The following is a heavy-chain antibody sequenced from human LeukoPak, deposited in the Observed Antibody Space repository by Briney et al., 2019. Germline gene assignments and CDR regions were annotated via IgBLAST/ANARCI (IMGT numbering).Heavy chain of an antibody. CDR1: GGTFSSYA. CDR2: IIPIFGTA. Sequence: GASVKVSCKASGGTFSSYAISWVRQAPGQGLEWMGGIIPIFGTANYAQKFQGRVTITAYESTSTAYMELRSLRSEDPAVYYCARVRSYGSGPFEYWGQGTLVSVSS. CDR3: ARVRSYGSGPFEY. D-gene: IGHD3-10*01. V-gene: IGHV1-69*13. J-gene: IGHJ4*02.